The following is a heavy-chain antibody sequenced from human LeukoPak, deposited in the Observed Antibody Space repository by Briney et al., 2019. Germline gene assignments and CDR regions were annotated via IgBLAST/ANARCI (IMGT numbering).Heavy chain of an antibody. Sequence: GGSLRLSCAASGFTVSSNYMSWVRQAPGKGLEWVSVTYSGGSTYYADSVTGRFTISRDNSKSTLYIQMNSLRAEDTAVYYCARAKPKNMVRGLIMRRESRYYFDYWGQGTLVTVSS. J-gene: IGHJ4*02. D-gene: IGHD3-10*01. CDR2: TYSGGST. V-gene: IGHV3-53*05. CDR3: ARAKPKNMVRGLIMRRESRYYFDY. CDR1: GFTVSSNY.